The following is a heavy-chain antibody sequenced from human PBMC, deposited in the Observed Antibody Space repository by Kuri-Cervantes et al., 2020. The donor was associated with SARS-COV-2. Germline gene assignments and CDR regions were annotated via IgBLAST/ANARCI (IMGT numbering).Heavy chain of an antibody. CDR1: GFTFSSYA. J-gene: IGHJ4*02. V-gene: IGHV3-30*04. D-gene: IGHD3-3*01. CDR3: ARDADTIFGVDEFFDY. Sequence: GESLKISCAASGFTFSSYAMHWVRQAPGKGLEWVAVISYDGSNKYYADSVKGRFTIFRDNSKNTLYLQMNSLRAEDTAVYYCARDADTIFGVDEFFDYWGQGTLVTVSS. CDR2: ISYDGSNK.